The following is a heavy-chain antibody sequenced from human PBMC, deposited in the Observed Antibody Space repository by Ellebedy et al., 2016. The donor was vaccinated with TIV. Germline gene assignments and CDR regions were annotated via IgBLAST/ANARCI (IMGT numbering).Heavy chain of an antibody. CDR1: GYTFTGYY. J-gene: IGHJ4*02. CDR2: INPNSGGT. Sequence: ASVKVSXKASGYTFTGYYMHWVRQAPGQGLEWMGWINPNSGGTNYAQKFQGRVTMTRDTSISTAYMELSRLRSDDTAVYYCARDQGSSEYYYGSGSYDYWGQGTLVTVSS. CDR3: ARDQGSSEYYYGSGSYDY. D-gene: IGHD3-10*01. V-gene: IGHV1-2*02.